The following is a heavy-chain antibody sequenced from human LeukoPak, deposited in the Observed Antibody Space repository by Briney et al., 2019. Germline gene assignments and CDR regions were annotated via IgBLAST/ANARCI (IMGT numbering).Heavy chain of an antibody. CDR2: VFYTGST. V-gene: IGHV4-59*01. Sequence: AETLSLTCSVSGGFISTYYWSWIRQPPGKGLEWIGYVFYTGSTSYNPSLKGRVTISVDTSKNQFSLKLNSVTAADTAVYYCARGGFVPAARYDSWGQGTLVIVSS. CDR1: GGFISTYY. J-gene: IGHJ4*02. D-gene: IGHD2-2*01. CDR3: ARGGFVPAARYDS.